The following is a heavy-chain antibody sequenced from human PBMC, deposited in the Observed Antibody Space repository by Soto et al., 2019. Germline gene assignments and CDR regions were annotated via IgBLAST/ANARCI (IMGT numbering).Heavy chain of an antibody. D-gene: IGHD3-22*01. CDR1: GGSISSYY. CDR3: ARGWYYDSSGYYDY. CDR2: IYYSGST. Sequence: SETLSLTCPVSGGSISSYYWSWIRQPPGKGLEWIGYIYYSGSTNYNPSLKSRVTISVDTSKNQFSLKLSSVTAADTAVYYCARGWYYDSSGYYDYWGQGTLVTVSS. J-gene: IGHJ4*02. V-gene: IGHV4-59*01.